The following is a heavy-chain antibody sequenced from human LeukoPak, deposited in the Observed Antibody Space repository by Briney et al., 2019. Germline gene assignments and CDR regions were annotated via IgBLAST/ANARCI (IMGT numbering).Heavy chain of an antibody. J-gene: IGHJ6*03. V-gene: IGHV1-18*01. CDR1: GYTFTSYG. D-gene: IGHD3-10*01. CDR3: ARELLWFGELLSHMDV. Sequence: ASVKVSCKASGYTFTSYGISWVRQAPGQGLEWMGWISAYNGNTNYAQKLQGRVTMTTDTSTSTAYMELRSLRSDDTAVYYCARELLWFGELLSHMDVWGKGTTVTVSS. CDR2: ISAYNGNT.